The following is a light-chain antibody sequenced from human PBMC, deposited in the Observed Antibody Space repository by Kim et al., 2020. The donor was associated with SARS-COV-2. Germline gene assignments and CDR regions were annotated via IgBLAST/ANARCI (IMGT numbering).Light chain of an antibody. CDR1: SLRTYY. CDR3: NSRDNSGTQV. CDR2: GQN. Sequence: VALGQTDRITSQGDSLRTYYASWYQHKPGQAPVLVIYGQNNRPSGIPDRVSGSRSGNTSSLTITGAQAEDEADYYCNSRDNSGTQVFGGGTQLTVL. V-gene: IGLV3-19*01. J-gene: IGLJ3*02.